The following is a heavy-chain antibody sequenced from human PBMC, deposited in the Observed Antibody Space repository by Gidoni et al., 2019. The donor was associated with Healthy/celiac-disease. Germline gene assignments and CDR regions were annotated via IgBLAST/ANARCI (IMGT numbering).Heavy chain of an antibody. CDR2: IKQDGSEK. CDR3: ARMTAAQHYYYYYGMDV. J-gene: IGHJ6*02. V-gene: IGHV3-7*01. CDR1: GFTFSSYW. D-gene: IGHD6-13*01. Sequence: EVQLVESGGGLVQPGGSLRLSCAASGFTFSSYWMSWVRQAPGKGLEWVANIKQDGSEKYYVDSVKGRFTISRDNAKNSLYLQMNSLRAEDTAVYYCARMTAAQHYYYYYGMDVWGQGTTVTVSS.